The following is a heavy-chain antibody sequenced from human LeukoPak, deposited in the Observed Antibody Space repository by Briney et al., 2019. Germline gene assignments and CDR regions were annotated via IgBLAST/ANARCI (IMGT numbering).Heavy chain of an antibody. V-gene: IGHV3-23*01. J-gene: IGHJ4*02. D-gene: IGHD5-24*01. Sequence: GGSLGLSCAASGFIFRNYAMSWVRQAPGKGMEWVSTVHGRTYYADSVRGRFTISRDDSRSTLYLQMDNLRAEDTAVYYCAKDQTGDGYNSIWGQGTLVTVSS. CDR3: AKDQTGDGYNSI. CDR1: GFIFRNYA. CDR2: VHGRT.